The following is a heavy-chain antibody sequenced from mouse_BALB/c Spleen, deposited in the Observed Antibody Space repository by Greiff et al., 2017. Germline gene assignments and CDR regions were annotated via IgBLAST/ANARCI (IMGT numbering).Heavy chain of an antibody. CDR2: INPSTGYT. J-gene: IGHJ2*01. V-gene: IGHV1-7*01. CDR3: ASYGSSYNY. CDR1: GYTFTSYW. Sequence: VQLQQSGAELAKPGASVKMSCKASGYTFTSYWMHWVKQRPGQGLEWIGYINPSTGYTEYNQKFKDKATLTADKSSSTAYMQLSSLTSEDSAVYYCASYGSSYNYWGQGTTLTVSS. D-gene: IGHD1-1*01.